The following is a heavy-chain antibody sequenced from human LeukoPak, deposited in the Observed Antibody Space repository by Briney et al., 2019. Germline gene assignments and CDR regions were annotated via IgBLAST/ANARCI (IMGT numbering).Heavy chain of an antibody. CDR1: GYTFTGYY. V-gene: IGHV1-46*01. J-gene: IGHJ3*02. D-gene: IGHD3-16*02. CDR3: ARVGVWGSYRSSDAFDI. Sequence: GASVKVSCKASGYTFTGYYMHWVRQAPGQGLEWMGIINPSGGSTGYAQKFQGRVTMTRDTSTSTVYMELSSLRSEDTAVYYCARVGVWGSYRSSDAFDIWGQGTMVTVSS. CDR2: INPSGGST.